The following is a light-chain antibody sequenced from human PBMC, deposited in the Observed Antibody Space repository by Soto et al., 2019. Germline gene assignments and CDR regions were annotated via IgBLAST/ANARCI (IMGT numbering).Light chain of an antibody. CDR1: QSVSSD. V-gene: IGKV3-15*01. Sequence: EIEMTQSPATLSVSPWERATLSCAASQSVSSDLAWYQQRPGQAPRLLIYGASTRATDIPATFAGSGSGTEFTPTISSLQSEDIAVDYCQQYNKFPQTFGQGTKVDIK. CDR2: GAS. J-gene: IGKJ1*01. CDR3: QQYNKFPQT.